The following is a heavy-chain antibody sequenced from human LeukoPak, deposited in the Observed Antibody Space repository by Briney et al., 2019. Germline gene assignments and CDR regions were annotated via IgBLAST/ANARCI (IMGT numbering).Heavy chain of an antibody. J-gene: IGHJ4*02. V-gene: IGHV3-21*01. Sequence: PGGSLRLSCAASGFTFSSYSMNWVRQAPGKGLEWVSSISSSSYIYYADSVKGRFTISRDNAKNSLYLQMNSLRAEDTAVYYCARALDRYYYGSGSPWGFDYWGQGTLVTVSS. D-gene: IGHD3-10*01. CDR1: GFTFSSYS. CDR3: ARALDRYYYGSGSPWGFDY. CDR2: ISSSSYI.